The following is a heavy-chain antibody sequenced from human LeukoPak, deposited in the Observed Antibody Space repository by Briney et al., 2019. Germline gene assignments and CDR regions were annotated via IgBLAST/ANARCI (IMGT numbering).Heavy chain of an antibody. D-gene: IGHD6-19*01. Sequence: ASVEVSCKASGYTFTGYYMHWVRQAPGQGLEWMGWINPNSGGTNYAQKFQGRVTMTRDTSISTAYMELSRLRSDDTAVYYCASPSSGWGLFDYWGQGTLVTVSS. V-gene: IGHV1-2*02. CDR3: ASPSSGWGLFDY. CDR1: GYTFTGYY. J-gene: IGHJ4*02. CDR2: INPNSGGT.